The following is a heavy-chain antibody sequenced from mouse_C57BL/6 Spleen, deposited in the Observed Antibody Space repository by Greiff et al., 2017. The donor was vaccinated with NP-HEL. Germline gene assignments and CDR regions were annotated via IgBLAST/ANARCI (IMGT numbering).Heavy chain of an antibody. J-gene: IGHJ2*01. V-gene: IGHV1-62-2*01. CDR3: ARDEDQDYSRGYFDY. CDR1: GYTFTEYT. CDR2: FYPGRGSI. D-gene: IGHD1-1*01. Sequence: VQLQQSGAELVKPGASVKLSCKASGYTFTEYTIHWVKQRSGQGLEWIGWFYPGRGSIKYNEKFQDKATLTADKSSSTVYMELIRWTSEDSAVYFWARDEDQDYSRGYFDYWGQGTTLTVSS.